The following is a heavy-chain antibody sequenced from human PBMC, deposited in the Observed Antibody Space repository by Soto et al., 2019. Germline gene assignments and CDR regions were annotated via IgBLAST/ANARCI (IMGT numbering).Heavy chain of an antibody. CDR3: ARDPYALYSGSGSYGDY. J-gene: IGHJ4*02. D-gene: IGHD3-10*01. Sequence: PGGSLRLSCTASEISLNIYWMHWVRQAPGKGLVWVARINPESTTITYADSVTGRFTISRDYAKDTLYLQMNSLRAEDTAPYYCARDPYALYSGSGSYGDYWGQGT. CDR1: EISLNIYW. CDR2: INPESTTI. V-gene: IGHV3-74*01.